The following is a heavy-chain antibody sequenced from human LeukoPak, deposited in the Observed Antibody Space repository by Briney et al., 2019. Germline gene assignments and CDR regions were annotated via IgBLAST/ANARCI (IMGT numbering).Heavy chain of an antibody. CDR2: ISGSGGST. J-gene: IGHJ6*02. V-gene: IGHV3-23*01. CDR1: GFTFSSYA. Sequence: GGSLRLSCAASGFTFSSYAMSWVRQAPGKGLEWVSAISGSGGSTYYADPAKGRFTISRDNSKNTLYLQMNSLRAEDTAVYYCAKAVHYDFWSGYYYGMDVWGQGTTVTVSS. CDR3: AKAVHYDFWSGYYYGMDV. D-gene: IGHD3-3*01.